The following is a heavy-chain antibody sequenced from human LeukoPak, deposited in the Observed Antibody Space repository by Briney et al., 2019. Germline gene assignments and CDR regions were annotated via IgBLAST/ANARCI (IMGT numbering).Heavy chain of an antibody. J-gene: IGHJ4*02. D-gene: IGHD3-22*01. Sequence: SETLSLTCTVSGGSISSYYWSWIRQPPGKGLEWIGYIYTSGSTSYNPSLKSRVTMSVDTSKNQFSLKLSSVTAADTAVYYCARETYYYDSSGYYNARPGYSFDYWGQGTLVTVSS. CDR3: ARETYYYDSSGYYNARPGYSFDY. CDR1: GGSISSYY. CDR2: IYTSGST. V-gene: IGHV4-4*08.